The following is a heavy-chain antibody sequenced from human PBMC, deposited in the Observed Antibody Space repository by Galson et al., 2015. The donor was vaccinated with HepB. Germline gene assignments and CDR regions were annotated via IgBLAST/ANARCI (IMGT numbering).Heavy chain of an antibody. D-gene: IGHD1/OR15-1a*01. J-gene: IGHJ6*02. CDR1: GDSLSSSNSF. CDR2: IYYTGNT. CDR3: ARATTETLTYGMDV. Sequence: SETLSLTCSVSGDSLSSSNSFWVWVRQPPGKGLEWIASIYYTGNTYYNPSLKSRVTISVDASKIHFSLKLSSVTAADQAVYYCARATTETLTYGMDVWGQGTTVTVSS. V-gene: IGHV4-39*02.